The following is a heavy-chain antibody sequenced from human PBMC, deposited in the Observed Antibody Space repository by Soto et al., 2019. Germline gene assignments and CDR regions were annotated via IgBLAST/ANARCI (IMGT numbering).Heavy chain of an antibody. D-gene: IGHD3-10*01. Sequence: SETLSLTCGVSGGSISSGDYYWSWIRQPPGKGLEWIGYIYYSGSTYYNPSLKSRVTISVDTSKNQFSLKLSSVTAADTAVYYCASTLLWFGELFPHWFDPWGQGTLVTVSS. CDR3: ASTLLWFGELFPHWFDP. CDR2: IYYSGST. J-gene: IGHJ5*02. V-gene: IGHV4-30-4*01. CDR1: GGSISSGDYY.